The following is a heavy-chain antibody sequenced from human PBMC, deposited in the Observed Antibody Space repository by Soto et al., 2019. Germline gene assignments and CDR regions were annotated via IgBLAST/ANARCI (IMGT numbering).Heavy chain of an antibody. J-gene: IGHJ4*02. D-gene: IGHD2-2*01. V-gene: IGHV4-39*01. CDR1: GGSISSSSYY. Sequence: PSETLSLTCTVSGGSISSSSYYWAWVRQPPGEGLEWIGSIYYSGTTYYNPSLKSRVTISEDTSKNQFSLKLSSVTAADTAVFYCARLIHCKTTSCYFDYSGQATLVTVSS. CDR3: ARLIHCKTTSCYFDY. CDR2: IYYSGTT.